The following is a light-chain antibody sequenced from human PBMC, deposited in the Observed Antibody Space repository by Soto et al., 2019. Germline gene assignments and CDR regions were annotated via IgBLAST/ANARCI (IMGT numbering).Light chain of an antibody. Sequence: QSVLTQPASVSGSPRQSITISCTGTSDDVGGYNYVSWYQQHPGKAPELMIYEVSNRPSGVSNRFSGSKSGNTASLTISGLHAEDEADYYCSSYTGSSTLTFGGGTTLTVL. V-gene: IGLV2-14*01. CDR1: SDDVGGYNY. J-gene: IGLJ2*01. CDR3: SSYTGSSTLT. CDR2: EVS.